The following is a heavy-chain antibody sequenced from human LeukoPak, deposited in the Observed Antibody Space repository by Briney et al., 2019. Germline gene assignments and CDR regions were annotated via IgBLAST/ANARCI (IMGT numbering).Heavy chain of an antibody. CDR2: IHKNAIT. CDR3: ARSLRVRGVPDYMDV. J-gene: IGHJ6*03. V-gene: IGHV3-53*01. CDR1: GFTVSSNY. Sequence: GGSLRLSCVASGFTVSSNYMTWVRQAPGKGLEWVSVIHKNAITYYADTVKGRFTISRDNSMNMLYLQMNSLRAEDTAVYYCARSLRVRGVPDYMDVWGKGTTVIISS. D-gene: IGHD3-10*02.